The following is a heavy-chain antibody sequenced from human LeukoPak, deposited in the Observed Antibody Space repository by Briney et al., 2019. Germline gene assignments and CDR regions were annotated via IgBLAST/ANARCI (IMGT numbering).Heavy chain of an antibody. CDR1: GYTFTGYY. V-gene: IGHV1-2*02. D-gene: IGHD3-22*01. CDR3: ARASLPFDSSGYYPY. CDR2: INPNSGGT. Sequence: GASVKVSCKASGYTFTGYYMHWVRQAPGQGLEWMGWINPNSGGTNYAQKFQGRVTMTRDTSISTAYMELSRLRSDDTAVYYCARASLPFDSSGYYPYWGQGTLVTVSS. J-gene: IGHJ4*02.